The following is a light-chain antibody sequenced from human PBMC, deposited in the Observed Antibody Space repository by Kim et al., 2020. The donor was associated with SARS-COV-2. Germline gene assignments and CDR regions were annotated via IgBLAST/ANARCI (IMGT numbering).Light chain of an antibody. CDR2: ETS. V-gene: IGKV3-11*01. Sequence: EIVLTQSPATLSLSPGERATLSCRASQSVGNSLAWFQQKPGQAPRLLIFETSNRATGIPARFSGSGSGTAFPLTISSLEPEDFAVYYCQQRYNWPLTFGGGTKVDIK. J-gene: IGKJ4*01. CDR1: QSVGNS. CDR3: QQRYNWPLT.